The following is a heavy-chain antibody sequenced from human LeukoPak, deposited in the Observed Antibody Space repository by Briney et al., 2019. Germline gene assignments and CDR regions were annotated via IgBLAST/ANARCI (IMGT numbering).Heavy chain of an antibody. CDR2: IYSGGST. Sequence: GGSLRLSCAASGFTVSSNYMSWVRQAPGKGLEWVSVIYSGGSTYYADSVKGRFTISRDNSENTLYLQMNSLRAEDTAVYYCAREGTLYGYHSFDSWGQGTLVTVSS. V-gene: IGHV3-53*01. CDR1: GFTVSSNY. J-gene: IGHJ4*02. CDR3: AREGTLYGYHSFDS. D-gene: IGHD5-18*01.